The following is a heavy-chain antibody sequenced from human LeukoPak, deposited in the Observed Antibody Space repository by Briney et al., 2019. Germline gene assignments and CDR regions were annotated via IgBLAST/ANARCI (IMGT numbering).Heavy chain of an antibody. CDR1: GFTFSSYT. CDR2: ISGDTTYI. V-gene: IGHV3-21*01. CDR3: ARRGTDASFSFFDV. D-gene: IGHD1-1*01. J-gene: IGHJ3*01. Sequence: GGSLRLSCAASGFTFSSYTMHWVRQIPGERPEWVSSISGDTTYIYYADSLKGRFTISRGNTNTSLFLQMNSLRAEDAATYFCARRGTDASFSFFDVWGQGTMVTVSS.